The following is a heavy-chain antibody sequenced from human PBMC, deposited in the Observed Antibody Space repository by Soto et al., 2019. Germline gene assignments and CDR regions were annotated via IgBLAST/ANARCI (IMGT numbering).Heavy chain of an antibody. CDR2: ISNSGST. D-gene: IGHD2-15*01. CDR3: ARKVSGSMLFDY. V-gene: IGHV4-31*03. CDR1: GASISSGSYY. J-gene: IGHJ4*02. Sequence: PSETLSLTCTVSGASISSGSYYWSWIRQLPGKGLEWIGYISNSGSTYYNPSLKSRVTISVDTSKNQFSLRVSSVTAADTAVYYGARKVSGSMLFDYGGQEKLVTVPS.